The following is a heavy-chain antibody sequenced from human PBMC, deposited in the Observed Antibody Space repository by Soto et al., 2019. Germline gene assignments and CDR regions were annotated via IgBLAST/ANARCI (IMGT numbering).Heavy chain of an antibody. CDR1: RFTFQNYA. V-gene: IGHV3-30*18. D-gene: IGHD2-15*01. CDR3: AKSRAAYNFYFYYCMDV. Sequence: PWGTLRLSWAASRFTFQNYAHHRVRSTPAQRLEWVTLILYDGSNKYYGDSVKGRFTISRDNSKNTLYLQVSSLRAEGTAVYYCAKSRAAYNFYFYYCMDVWGQGTTVTVSS. CDR2: ILYDGSNK. J-gene: IGHJ6*02.